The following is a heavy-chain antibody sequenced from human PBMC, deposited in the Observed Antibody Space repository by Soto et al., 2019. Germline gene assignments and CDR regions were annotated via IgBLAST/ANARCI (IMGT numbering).Heavy chain of an antibody. Sequence: SETLSLTCTVSGGSISSGDYYWSWIRQPPGKGLEWIGYIYYSGSTYYNPSLKSRVTISVDTSKNQFSPKLSSVTAADTAVYYCARATGARYFDYCGQGTVVTVSS. V-gene: IGHV4-30-4*01. D-gene: IGHD2-2*01. CDR1: GGSISSGDYY. J-gene: IGHJ4*02. CDR2: IYYSGST. CDR3: ARATGARYFDY.